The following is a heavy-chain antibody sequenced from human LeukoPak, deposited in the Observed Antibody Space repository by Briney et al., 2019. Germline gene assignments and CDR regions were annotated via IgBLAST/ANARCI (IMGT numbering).Heavy chain of an antibody. CDR1: GYTFTSYG. CDR2: ISAYNGDT. V-gene: IGHV1-18*01. D-gene: IGHD3-9*01. J-gene: IGHJ6*02. CDR3: ARDWRYFGYYYYYGMDV. Sequence: GASVKVSCKASGYTFTSYGISWVRQAPGQGLEWMGWISAYNGDTNYAQNLQGRVTLATDTSTSTAYMELRSLGSDDTAAYYCARDWRYFGYYYYYGMDVWGQGTTVTVSS.